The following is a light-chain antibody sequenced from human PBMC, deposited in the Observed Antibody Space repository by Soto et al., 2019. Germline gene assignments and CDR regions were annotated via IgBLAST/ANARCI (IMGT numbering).Light chain of an antibody. J-gene: IGKJ4*01. CDR2: DAS. CDR3: QHYNNWVGT. CDR1: QSVSSF. Sequence: EILLTQSPGTLSLSPGERATLSCRASQSVSSFLAWYQQKPGQAPRLLIYDASTRATGIPARFSGSGSGTEFTLTISSLQSEDFTVYYCQHYNNWVGTFGGGTKVDIK. V-gene: IGKV3-15*01.